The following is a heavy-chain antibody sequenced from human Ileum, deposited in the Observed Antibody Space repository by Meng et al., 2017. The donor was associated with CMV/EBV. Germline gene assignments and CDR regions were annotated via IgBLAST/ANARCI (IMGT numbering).Heavy chain of an antibody. CDR3: AIDPSGYYYKF. D-gene: IGHD3-22*01. J-gene: IGHJ4*02. CDR2: INTGNDNT. V-gene: IGHV1-3*04. CDR1: GYTFTSYA. Sequence: QGQLVQSGAEVKKPGASVKVSCKASGYTFTSYAMHWVRQAPGQRLEWMGWINTGNDNTKYSQKFQGRVTFTRDTSASTAYMELSSLRSEDTAVYFCAIDPSGYYYKFWGQGTLVTVSS.